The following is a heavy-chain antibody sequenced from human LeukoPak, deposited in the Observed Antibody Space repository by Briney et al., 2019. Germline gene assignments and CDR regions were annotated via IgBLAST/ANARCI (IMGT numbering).Heavy chain of an antibody. Sequence: GGSLRLSCAASGFTFSSYGMHWVRQAPGKGLEWVAFIRYDGSNKYYADSVKGRFTISRDNSKNTLYLQMNSLRAEDTAVYYCAKEGRLRWYHFLWYFDLWGRGTLVTVSS. D-gene: IGHD4-23*01. CDR2: IRYDGSNK. CDR1: GFTFSSYG. V-gene: IGHV3-30*02. J-gene: IGHJ2*01. CDR3: AKEGRLRWYHFLWYFDL.